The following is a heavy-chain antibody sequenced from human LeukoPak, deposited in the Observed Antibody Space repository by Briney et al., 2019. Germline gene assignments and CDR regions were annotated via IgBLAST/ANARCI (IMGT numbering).Heavy chain of an antibody. CDR3: ARQSSPKGAVVHV. V-gene: IGHV4-39*01. D-gene: IGHD3-10*02. CDR2: IYYSGST. CDR1: GGSISSYY. J-gene: IGHJ4*02. Sequence: PSETLSLTCTVSGGSISSYYWGWIRQPPGKGLEWIGSIYYSGSTYYNPSLKSRVTISVDTSKNQFSLKLSSVTAADTAVYYCARQSSPKGAVVHVWGQGTLVTVSS.